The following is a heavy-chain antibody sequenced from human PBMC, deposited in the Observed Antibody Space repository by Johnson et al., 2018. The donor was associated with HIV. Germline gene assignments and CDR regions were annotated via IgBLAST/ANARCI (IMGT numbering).Heavy chain of an antibody. CDR2: ISYSGSST. Sequence: VQLVESGGGLVQPGGSLRLSCAASGFSFDSHAINWVRQAPGKGLQWVSAISYSGSSTYYAASVKGRFTISRDNSRSTVYLHMINLRADDTALYYCAREISHDYYDYAAFDLWGQGTTVTVSS. CDR3: AREISHDYYDYAAFDL. D-gene: IGHD3-22*01. J-gene: IGHJ3*01. CDR1: GFSFDSHA. V-gene: IGHV3-23*04.